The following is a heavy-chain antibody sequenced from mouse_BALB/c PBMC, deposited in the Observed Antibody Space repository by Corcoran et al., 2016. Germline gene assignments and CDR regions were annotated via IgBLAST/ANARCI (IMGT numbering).Heavy chain of an antibody. J-gene: IGHJ2*01. D-gene: IGHD1-1*01. CDR3: AKLRSFYSFDY. CDR1: GYSITSGYY. CDR2: ISYDGSN. Sequence: DVQLQESGPGLVKPSQSLSLTCSVTGYSITSGYYWNWIRQFPGNKLEWMGYISYDGSNNYNPSLKNRISITRDTSKNQFFLKLNSVTTEDTATYYCAKLRSFYSFDYWGQGTTLTVSS. V-gene: IGHV3-6*02.